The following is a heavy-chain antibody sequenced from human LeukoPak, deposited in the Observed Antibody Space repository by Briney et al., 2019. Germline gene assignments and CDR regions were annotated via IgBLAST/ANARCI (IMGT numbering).Heavy chain of an antibody. Sequence: SETLSLTCTVSGGSISSSSYYWGWIRQPPGKGLEWIGSIYYSGSTYYNPSLKRLVTISVDTSKNQFSLKLSSVTAADTAVYYCARHRMIVDDAFDIWGQGTMVTVSS. CDR2: IYYSGST. V-gene: IGHV4-39*01. J-gene: IGHJ3*02. CDR1: GGSISSSSYY. CDR3: ARHRMIVDDAFDI. D-gene: IGHD3-22*01.